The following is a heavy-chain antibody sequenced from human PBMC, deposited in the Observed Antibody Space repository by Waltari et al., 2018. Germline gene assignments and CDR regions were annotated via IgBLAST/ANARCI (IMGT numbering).Heavy chain of an antibody. CDR2: ISYSGTT. CDR1: VGSLNRGSYS. V-gene: IGHV4-39*07. CDR3: ARYYGNGEGWLDP. Sequence: QLQLQESGPGLVKPSETLSLTCTVPVGSLNRGSYSWGWIRQPPGKGLESIGYISYSGTTYYNLSLKSRVTMSVDTSRDQYSLSLRSVAAADTAVYYCARYYGNGEGWLDPWGQGTLVTVSS. D-gene: IGHD3-3*01. J-gene: IGHJ5*02.